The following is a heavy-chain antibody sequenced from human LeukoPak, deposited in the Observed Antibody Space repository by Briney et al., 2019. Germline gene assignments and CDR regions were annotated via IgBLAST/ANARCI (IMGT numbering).Heavy chain of an antibody. J-gene: IGHJ3*02. CDR2: MNPNSGNT. CDR1: GYTFTSYD. V-gene: IGHV1-8*01. Sequence: ASVKVSCKASGYTFTSYDINWVRQATGQGLEWMGWMNPNSGNTGYAQKFQGRVTMTRNTSISTAYMELSSLRSEDTAVYYCSVVVIPQGRDAFDIWGQGTMVTVSS. D-gene: IGHD3-22*01. CDR3: SVVVIPQGRDAFDI.